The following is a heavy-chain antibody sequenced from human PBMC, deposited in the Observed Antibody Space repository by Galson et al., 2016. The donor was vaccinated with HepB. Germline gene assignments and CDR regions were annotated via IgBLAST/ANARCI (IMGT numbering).Heavy chain of an antibody. V-gene: IGHV3-33*01. Sequence: SLRLSCAATGFRFNDYAMYWVRQTPGKGLEWVAIIWYDGMNTYYGDSVKGRFTISRDNSNSTLFLQMDSLRAEDTAVYYCAREVFRGVSYYYAMDVWGQGTTVTVSS. CDR1: GFRFNDYA. CDR2: IWYDGMNT. D-gene: IGHD3-10*01. J-gene: IGHJ6*02. CDR3: AREVFRGVSYYYAMDV.